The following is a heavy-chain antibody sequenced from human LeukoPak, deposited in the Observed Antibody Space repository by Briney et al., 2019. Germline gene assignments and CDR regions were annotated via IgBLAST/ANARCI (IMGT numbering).Heavy chain of an antibody. Sequence: PGGSLRLSCAASGFTFSNYWMSWVRQAPGKGLEWVANIKQDGSDKYYVDSVKGRFTISRDNSKNSLYLQMNSLRAEDTAVYYCARDTGSGDASDIWGQGTMVAVSS. CDR3: ARDTGSGDASDI. J-gene: IGHJ3*02. CDR2: IKQDGSDK. D-gene: IGHD3-10*01. CDR1: GFTFSNYW. V-gene: IGHV3-7*01.